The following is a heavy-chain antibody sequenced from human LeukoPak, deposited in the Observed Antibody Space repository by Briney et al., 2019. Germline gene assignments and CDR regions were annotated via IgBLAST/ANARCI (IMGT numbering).Heavy chain of an antibody. CDR3: TLSYYGSGSYYPVDY. J-gene: IGHJ4*02. Sequence: GGSLRLSCAAFGFTFSDYYMSWIRQAPGKGLEWVSYISSSGNTIYYADSMKGRFTISRDNAKNSLYLQMNSLRAEDTAVYYCTLSYYGSGSYYPVDYWGQGTLVTVSS. V-gene: IGHV3-11*04. CDR1: GFTFSDYY. CDR2: ISSSGNTI. D-gene: IGHD3-10*01.